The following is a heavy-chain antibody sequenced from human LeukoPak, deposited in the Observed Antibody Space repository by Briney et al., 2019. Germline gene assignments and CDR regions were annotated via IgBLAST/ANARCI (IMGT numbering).Heavy chain of an antibody. V-gene: IGHV3-23*01. Sequence: GGSLRLSCAASGFTFSSYAMSWVRQAPGKGLEWVSGISGSGGSTYYADSVKGRFTLSRDNSKNTLYLQMNSLRAEDTAVYYCAKDARRSSGWWFFDHWGQGTLVTVSS. CDR1: GFTFSSYA. CDR3: AKDARRSSGWWFFDH. CDR2: ISGSGGST. J-gene: IGHJ4*02. D-gene: IGHD6-19*01.